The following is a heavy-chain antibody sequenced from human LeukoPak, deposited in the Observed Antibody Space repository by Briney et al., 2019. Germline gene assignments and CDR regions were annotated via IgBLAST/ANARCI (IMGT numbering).Heavy chain of an antibody. CDR3: ARAPSYYDILTAPYGMDV. CDR2: RSYDGSNK. CDR1: GFTFSSYA. J-gene: IGHJ6*04. V-gene: IGHV3-30*04. D-gene: IGHD3-9*01. Sequence: GGSLRLSCAASGFTFSSYAMHWVRQAPGKGLEWVAVRSYDGSNKYYADSVKGRFTISRDNSKNTLYLQMNSLRAEDTAVYYCARAPSYYDILTAPYGMDVWGKGTTVTVSS.